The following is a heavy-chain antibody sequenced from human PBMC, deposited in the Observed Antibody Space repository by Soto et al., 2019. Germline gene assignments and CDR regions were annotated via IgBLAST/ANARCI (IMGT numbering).Heavy chain of an antibody. Sequence: PSETLSLTCTVSGGSISSGCDYWSWIRQPPGKGLEWIGYMYNTGSTVYNPSFKSRVTISVDTSKNQFSLKLNSVTAADTAVYYCARDLWGYCGTDCYPLDVWGQGTTVTVSS. D-gene: IGHD2-21*02. V-gene: IGHV4-61*01. CDR2: MYNTGST. J-gene: IGHJ6*02. CDR3: ARDLWGYCGTDCYPLDV. CDR1: GGSISSGCDY.